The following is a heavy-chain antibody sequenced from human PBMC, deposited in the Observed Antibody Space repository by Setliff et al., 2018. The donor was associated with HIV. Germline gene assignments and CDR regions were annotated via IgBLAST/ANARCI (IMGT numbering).Heavy chain of an antibody. V-gene: IGHV1-8*02. CDR2: MNPNSGNT. CDR1: GYTFTSYD. J-gene: IGHJ6*03. CDR3: ARGLVRGCSGGSCFYYYYMDV. D-gene: IGHD2-15*01. Sequence: ASVKVSCKASGYTFTSYDINWVRQATGQGLEWIGWMNPNSGNTGYPQKFQGRVTMTRNTSISKAYIELSSLGSEDTAVYYCARGLVRGCSGGSCFYYYYMDVWGRGTTVTVSS.